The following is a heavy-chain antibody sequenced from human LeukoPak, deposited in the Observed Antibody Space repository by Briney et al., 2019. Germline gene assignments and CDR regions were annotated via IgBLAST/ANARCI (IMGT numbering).Heavy chain of an antibody. CDR1: GGSISSGDYY. D-gene: IGHD3-16*01. CDR2: IYYSGST. CDR3: ARGFYDYVWGSYREFDY. Sequence: SETLSLTCTVSGGSISSGDYYWSWIRQPPGKGLGWIVYIYYSGSTYYNPSLKSRVTISVDTSKNQFSLKLSSVTAADTAVYYCARGFYDYVWGSYREFDYWGQGTLVTVSS. V-gene: IGHV4-30-4*01. J-gene: IGHJ4*02.